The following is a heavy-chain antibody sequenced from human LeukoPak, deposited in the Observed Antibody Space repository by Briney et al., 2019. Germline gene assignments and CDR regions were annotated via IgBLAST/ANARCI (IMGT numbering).Heavy chain of an antibody. CDR1: GFTFSGNG. Sequence: GTSLRLYCAASGFTFSGNGMHWVRQAPGQGLEWVAIIWYDGSNKFYADSVKGRFTISRDNSRNTLYLQMSSLRAEDTAVYYCARGSATVTTEPDYWGQGTLVTVSS. J-gene: IGHJ4*02. V-gene: IGHV3-33*01. D-gene: IGHD4-17*01. CDR3: ARGSATVTTEPDY. CDR2: IWYDGSNK.